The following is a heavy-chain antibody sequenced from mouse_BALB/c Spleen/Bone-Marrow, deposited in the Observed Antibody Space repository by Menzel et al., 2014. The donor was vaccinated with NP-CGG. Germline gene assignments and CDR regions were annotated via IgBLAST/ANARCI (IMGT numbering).Heavy chain of an antibody. J-gene: IGHJ4*01. CDR3: ARYCRYGYYAMDY. V-gene: IGHV14-3*02. Sequence: EVHLVESGAELVKPGASVKLSCTASGFNIKDTYMHWVKQRPEQGLEWIGRIDPANGNTKYDPKFQGKATITADTSSNTAYLQLSSLTSEDTAVYYCARYCRYGYYAMDYWGQGTSVTVSS. D-gene: IGHD2-14*01. CDR2: IDPANGNT. CDR1: GFNIKDTY.